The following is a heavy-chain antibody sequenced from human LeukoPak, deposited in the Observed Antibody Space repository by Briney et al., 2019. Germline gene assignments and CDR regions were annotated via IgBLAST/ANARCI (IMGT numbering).Heavy chain of an antibody. CDR2: ISGSGGSK. CDR1: GFTFSSYA. J-gene: IGHJ4*02. Sequence: GGSLRLSCAASGFTFSSYAMSWVRQAPGKGLEGVSAISGSGGSKYYADSVKGRFTISRDNSKNTLYLQMNSLRAEDTAVYYCAKDFGGYDSDYFDYWGQGTLATVSS. V-gene: IGHV3-23*01. D-gene: IGHD5-12*01. CDR3: AKDFGGYDSDYFDY.